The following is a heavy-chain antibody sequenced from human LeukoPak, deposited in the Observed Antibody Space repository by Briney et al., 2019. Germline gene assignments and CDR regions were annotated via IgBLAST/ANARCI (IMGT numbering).Heavy chain of an antibody. J-gene: IGHJ4*02. Sequence: GGSLRLSCAASGFTFSSYTMHWIRQVPGKGLEWVSSISGSNSYIFYADSVKGRFTVSRDNAKDSLYLQMNSLRAEDTAVHYCAGALTTLTYEGYWGQGTLVTVSS. CDR3: AGALTTLTYEGY. CDR1: GFTFSSYT. CDR2: ISGSNSYI. V-gene: IGHV3-21*01. D-gene: IGHD1-1*01.